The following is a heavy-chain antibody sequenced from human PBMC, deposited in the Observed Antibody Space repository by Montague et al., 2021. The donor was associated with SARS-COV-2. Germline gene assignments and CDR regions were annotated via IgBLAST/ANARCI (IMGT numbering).Heavy chain of an antibody. CDR2: ISLNGSA. CDR3: AKEREVVRTARTLVAFDL. V-gene: IGHV4-34*01. D-gene: IGHD2-2*01. J-gene: IGHJ3*01. CDR1: GGSISVYY. Sequence: SETLSLTCSVYGGSISVYYCSWLRPSPRNGRAGLTRISLNGSAYFNPYPKCRVSKTVATSKNPFNLKLTSVTAAETAMYYCAKEREVVRTARTLVAFDLWGQVTMVTGSS.